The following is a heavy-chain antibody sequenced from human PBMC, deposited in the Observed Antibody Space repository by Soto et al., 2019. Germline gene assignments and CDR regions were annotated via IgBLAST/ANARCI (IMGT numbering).Heavy chain of an antibody. CDR1: GFTFSSYW. CDR2: IKQDGSEK. D-gene: IGHD6-19*01. J-gene: IGHJ4*02. CDR3: ARGTGAAVAADY. Sequence: EVQLVESGGGLVQPGGSLRLSCAASGFTFSSYWMSWVRQAPGKGLEWVANIKQDGSEKFYVDSVKGRFTISRDNAKNALYRQMNSLRAEDTAGYYCARGTGAAVAADYWGQGTLVTVSS. V-gene: IGHV3-7*01.